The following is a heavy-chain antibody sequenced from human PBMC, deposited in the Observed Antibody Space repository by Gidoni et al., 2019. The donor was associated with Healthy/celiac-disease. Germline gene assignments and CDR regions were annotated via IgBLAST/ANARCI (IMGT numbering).Heavy chain of an antibody. V-gene: IGHV3-33*01. Sequence: QVQLVESGGGVVQPGRSLRLSCAASGFTSSSYGMPWVGQAPGKGLEWVAVIWYDGSNKYYADSVKGRFTISRDNSKNTLYLQMNSLRAEDTAVYYCARDLYCISTSCPGGGIWYYYYGMDVWGQGTTVTVSS. J-gene: IGHJ6*02. D-gene: IGHD2-2*01. CDR3: ARDLYCISTSCPGGGIWYYYYGMDV. CDR1: GFTSSSYG. CDR2: IWYDGSNK.